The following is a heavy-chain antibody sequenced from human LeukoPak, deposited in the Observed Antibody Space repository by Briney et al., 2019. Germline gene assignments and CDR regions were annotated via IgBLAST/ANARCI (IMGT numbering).Heavy chain of an antibody. CDR1: GFTVSGDN. D-gene: IGHD6-13*01. CDR3: ASFTSSWHP. Sequence: GGSLRLSCAASGFTVSGDNMSWVRQSPAKGLEWVATFHSGGDTYYADSVKGRFTISRDDSQYMVYLQMNNLRVEDTALYYCASFTSSWHPWGQGTPVTVSS. V-gene: IGHV3-66*01. CDR2: FHSGGDT. J-gene: IGHJ1*01.